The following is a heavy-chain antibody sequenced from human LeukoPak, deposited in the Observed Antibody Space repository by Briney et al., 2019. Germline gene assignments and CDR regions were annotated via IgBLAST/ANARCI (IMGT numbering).Heavy chain of an antibody. J-gene: IGHJ6*01. V-gene: IGHV1-2*02. CDR1: GYTFTGYY. CDR3: ARVSILNYSYGMDV. Sequence: GSVKVSCKASGYTFTGYYMHWVRQAPGQGLEWMGWINPNSGGTNYAQKFQGRVTMTRDTSISTAYMELSRLRSDDTAVYYCARVSILNYSYGMDVWAQGTTVTVSS. CDR2: INPNSGGT.